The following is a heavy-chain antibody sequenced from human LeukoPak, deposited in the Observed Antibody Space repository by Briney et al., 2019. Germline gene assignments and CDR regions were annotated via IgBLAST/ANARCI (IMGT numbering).Heavy chain of an antibody. D-gene: IGHD3-16*01. Sequence: PGGSLRLSCAASGFTFNHHWMSWVRQAPGKGLEWVANIKQDESEEYYADSVKGRFTISGDNAKNSLYLQMNSLRPEDSAMYYCARELWELDAFDIWGQGTMVIVSS. V-gene: IGHV3-7*03. CDR3: ARELWELDAFDI. J-gene: IGHJ3*02. CDR2: IKQDESEE. CDR1: GFTFNHHW.